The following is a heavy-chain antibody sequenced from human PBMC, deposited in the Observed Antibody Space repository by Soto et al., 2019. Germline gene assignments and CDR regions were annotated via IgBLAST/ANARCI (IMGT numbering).Heavy chain of an antibody. D-gene: IGHD3-22*01. J-gene: IGHJ5*02. V-gene: IGHV1-18*04. CDR3: ARVVLRYYYDSSGEGWFDP. CDR1: GYTFTSYG. Sequence: GASVKVSCKASGYTFTSYGISWVRQAPGQGLEWMGWISAYNGNTNYAQKLQGRVTMTTDTSTSTAYMGLRSLRSDDTAVYYCARVVLRYYYDSSGEGWFDPWGQGTLVTVSS. CDR2: ISAYNGNT.